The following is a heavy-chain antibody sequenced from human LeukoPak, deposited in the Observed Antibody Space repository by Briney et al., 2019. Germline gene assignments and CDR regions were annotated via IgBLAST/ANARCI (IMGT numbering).Heavy chain of an antibody. CDR1: GGTFSSYA. D-gene: IGHD2-2*01. V-gene: IGHV1-69*13. Sequence: GASVKVSCKASGGTFSSYAISWVRQAPGQGLEWMGGIIPIFGTANYAQRFQGRDTITADESTSTAYMELSSLRSEDTAVYYCAREGCSSTSCYYNWFDPWGQGTLVTVSS. J-gene: IGHJ5*02. CDR3: AREGCSSTSCYYNWFDP. CDR2: IIPIFGTA.